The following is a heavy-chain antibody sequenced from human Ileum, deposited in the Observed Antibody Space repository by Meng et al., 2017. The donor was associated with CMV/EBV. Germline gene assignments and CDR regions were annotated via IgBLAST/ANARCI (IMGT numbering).Heavy chain of an antibody. CDR3: ARAADSDYIWA. J-gene: IGHJ5*02. V-gene: IGHV4-59*01. CDR1: GGYISSFY. D-gene: IGHD3-16*01. Sequence: QMQLQESGPGLVKPSETLSLTCTVSGGYISSFYWIWIRQPPGKGLEWIGYIHYSGDNNYNPSLKSRVTISLDTSKNHFSLKLSSVTAADTAVYFCARAADSDYIWAWGQGTLVTVSS. CDR2: IHYSGDN.